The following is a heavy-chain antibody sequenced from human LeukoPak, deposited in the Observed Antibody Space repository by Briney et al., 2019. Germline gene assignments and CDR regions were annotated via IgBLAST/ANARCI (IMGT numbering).Heavy chain of an antibody. Sequence: PGGSLRLSCAASGFTFRSYGMHWVRQAPGKGLEWVAVISYDGSNKYYADSVKGRFTISRDNSENTLYLQMNSLRAEDTAIYYCAKEGYYGSGSFPGSWGQGTLVTVSS. CDR2: ISYDGSNK. J-gene: IGHJ5*02. CDR1: GFTFRSYG. D-gene: IGHD3-10*01. V-gene: IGHV3-30*18. CDR3: AKEGYYGSGSFPGS.